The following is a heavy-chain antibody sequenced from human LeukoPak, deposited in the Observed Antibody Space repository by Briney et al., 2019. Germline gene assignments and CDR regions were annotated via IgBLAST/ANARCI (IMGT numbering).Heavy chain of an antibody. CDR2: IRYDGSNK. J-gene: IGHJ4*02. Sequence: GGSLRLSCAASGFTFSSYGMHWVRQAPGKGLEWVAFIRYDGSNKYYADSVKGRFTISRDNSKNTLYLQMNSLRAEDTDVYYCASSRIAVAGESDYWGQGTLVTVSS. D-gene: IGHD6-19*01. V-gene: IGHV3-30*02. CDR3: ASSRIAVAGESDY. CDR1: GFTFSSYG.